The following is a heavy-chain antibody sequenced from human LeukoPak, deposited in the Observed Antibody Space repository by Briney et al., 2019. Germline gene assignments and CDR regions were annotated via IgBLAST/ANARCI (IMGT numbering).Heavy chain of an antibody. V-gene: IGHV3-30*18. Sequence: GGSLRLSCAASGFTFSSYGMHWVRQAPGKGLEWVAVISYDGSNKYYADSVKGRFTISRDNSKNTLYLQMNSLRAEDTAVYYCAKTHPGIAAAHGMDVWGQGTTVTVSS. CDR1: GFTFSSYG. CDR2: ISYDGSNK. D-gene: IGHD6-13*01. CDR3: AKTHPGIAAAHGMDV. J-gene: IGHJ6*02.